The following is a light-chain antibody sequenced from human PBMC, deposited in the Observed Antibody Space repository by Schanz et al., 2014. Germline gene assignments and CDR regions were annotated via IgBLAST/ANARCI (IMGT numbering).Light chain of an antibody. CDR2: DNN. CDR3: GTWDTRLSAWV. J-gene: IGLJ3*02. CDR1: TSNIGNNY. V-gene: IGLV1-51*01. Sequence: QSVLTQPPSVSAAPGQEVTISCSGSTSNIGNNYVSWYQQLPGTAPKLLIYDNNKRPSEIPDRFSGSKSGTSATLGITGLQTGDEADYYCGTWDTRLSAWVFGGGTKLTVL.